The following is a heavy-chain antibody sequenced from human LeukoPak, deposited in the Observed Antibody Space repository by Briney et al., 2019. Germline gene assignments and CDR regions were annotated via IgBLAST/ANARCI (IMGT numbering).Heavy chain of an antibody. CDR2: IIPIFGTA. Sequence: SVKVSCKASGGTFSSYVISWVRHAPGQGLEWMGGIIPIFGTANYAQKFQGRVTITADESTSTAYMELSSLRSEDTAVYYCARGSRSACSGGSCYSGQWGQGTLVTVSS. V-gene: IGHV1-69*13. CDR1: GGTFSSYV. CDR3: ARGSRSACSGGSCYSGQ. J-gene: IGHJ4*02. D-gene: IGHD2-15*01.